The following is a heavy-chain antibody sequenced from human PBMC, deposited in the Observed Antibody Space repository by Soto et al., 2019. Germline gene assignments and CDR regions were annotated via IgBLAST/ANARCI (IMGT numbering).Heavy chain of an antibody. D-gene: IGHD2-15*01. CDR2: MNPKTGNT. Sequence: QVQLVQSGAEVRKPGASVKVSCKASGYTFTTYDINWVRQATGQGLEWMGWMNPKTGNTGYAQRFQGRLTITRTSSTTTAYMELSSLRSDDAAVYYCARGGGYCTGGRCNSFDYWGQGTLVTVSS. V-gene: IGHV1-8*01. J-gene: IGHJ4*02. CDR1: GYTFTTYD. CDR3: ARGGGYCTGGRCNSFDY.